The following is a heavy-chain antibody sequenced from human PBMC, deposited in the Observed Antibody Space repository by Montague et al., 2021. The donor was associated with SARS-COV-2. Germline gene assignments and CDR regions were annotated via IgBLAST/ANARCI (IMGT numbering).Heavy chain of an antibody. CDR2: VNHGGGT. CDR1: GGSISSSNY. CDR3: SRQGVFSYTMGEN. Sequence: SETLSLTCAVSGGSISSSNYWFWFLQPPGKGLVWFVEVNHGGGTNYKPPPRSRVTISVNKTKNQLSLKLISVTAADTAVYYCSRQGVFSYTMGENWGQGTLVTVSS. V-gene: IGHV4-4*02. D-gene: IGHD1-26*01. J-gene: IGHJ4*02.